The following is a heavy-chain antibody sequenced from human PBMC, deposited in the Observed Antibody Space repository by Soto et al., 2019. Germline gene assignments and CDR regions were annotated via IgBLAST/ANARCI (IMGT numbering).Heavy chain of an antibody. Sequence: VASVKVSCKASGYTFTGYYMHWVRQAPGQGLEWMGWINPNSGGTNYAQKFQGRVTMTRDTSISTAYMELSRLRSDDTAVYYCARAAAPRLGYCSSTSCYKLSYYGMDVWGQGTTVTVSS. CDR2: INPNSGGT. V-gene: IGHV1-2*02. J-gene: IGHJ6*02. D-gene: IGHD2-2*02. CDR1: GYTFTGYY. CDR3: ARAAAPRLGYCSSTSCYKLSYYGMDV.